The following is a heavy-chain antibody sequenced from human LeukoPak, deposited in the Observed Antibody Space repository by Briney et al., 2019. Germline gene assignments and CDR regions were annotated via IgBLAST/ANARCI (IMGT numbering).Heavy chain of an antibody. J-gene: IGHJ4*02. CDR3: VGGIGWLPDY. CDR1: GVIFSNYW. V-gene: IGHV3-7*04. D-gene: IGHD5-12*01. Sequence: GGSLRLSCAASGVIFSNYWVNWVRQAPGRGLEWVANIKHDGSEKNYVDSVKGRFAISRDNGKNSVYLQMSSLRAEDAAVYYCVGGIGWLPDYWGQGTLVTVSS. CDR2: IKHDGSEK.